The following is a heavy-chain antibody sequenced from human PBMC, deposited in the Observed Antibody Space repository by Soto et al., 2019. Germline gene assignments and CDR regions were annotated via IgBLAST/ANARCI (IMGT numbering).Heavy chain of an antibody. CDR3: ARVRFGEWGYAMDV. CDR1: GLTFSACY. Sequence: QVQLVESGGGLVKPGGSLRLSCAASGLTFSACYMNWIRQAPGQGLEWVSYISSSGSSINYAGSVKGRFTISRDNAKNSLYLQMNSRRAEDTAMYYCARVRFGEWGYAMDVLGQGTTVTVSS. V-gene: IGHV3-11*01. CDR2: ISSSGSSI. D-gene: IGHD3-10*01. J-gene: IGHJ6*02.